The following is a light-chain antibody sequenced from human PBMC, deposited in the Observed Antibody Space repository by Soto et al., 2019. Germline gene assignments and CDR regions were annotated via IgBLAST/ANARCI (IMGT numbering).Light chain of an antibody. CDR1: SSNIGAGYD. J-gene: IGLJ3*02. CDR2: GNS. CDR3: QSYDSSLSGSV. V-gene: IGLV1-40*01. Sequence: VLTQPPSVSGAPGQRVTISCTGSSSNIGAGYDVHWYQQLPGTAPKLLIYGNSNRPSGVPYRFSGSKSGTSASLAITGLQAEDEAEYYCQSYDSSLSGSVFGGGTKLTVL.